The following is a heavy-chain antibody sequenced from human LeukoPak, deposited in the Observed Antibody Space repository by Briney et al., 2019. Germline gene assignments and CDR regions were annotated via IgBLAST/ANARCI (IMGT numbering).Heavy chain of an antibody. CDR2: INHGGST. Sequence: KASETLSLTCGVYGGSFSTYYWSWIRQSPGKGLEWIGEINHGGSTNYNPSLKSRVTISIDTSKNQFSLKLSSVTAADTAVYYCARSSVRGVPTDWGQGTLVTVSS. D-gene: IGHD3-10*01. CDR1: GGSFSTYY. J-gene: IGHJ4*02. CDR3: ARSSVRGVPTD. V-gene: IGHV4-34*01.